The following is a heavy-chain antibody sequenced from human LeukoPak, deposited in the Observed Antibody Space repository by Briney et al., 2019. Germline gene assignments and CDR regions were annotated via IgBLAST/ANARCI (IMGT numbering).Heavy chain of an antibody. D-gene: IGHD3-10*01. CDR2: IYSGGGT. CDR3: ARAQDPYGPGSYYAEYFQH. Sequence: GGSLRLSCAASGFTVSRNYMSWVRQAPGKGLEWVSVIYSGGGTHYADSVRGRFTISRDNSKNTVYFQMNSLRAEDTAVYYCARAQDPYGPGSYYAEYFQHWGQGTLVTVSS. J-gene: IGHJ1*01. V-gene: IGHV3-66*01. CDR1: GFTVSRNY.